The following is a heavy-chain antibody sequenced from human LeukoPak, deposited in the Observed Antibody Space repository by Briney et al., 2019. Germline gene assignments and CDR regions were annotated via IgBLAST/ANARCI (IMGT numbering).Heavy chain of an antibody. D-gene: IGHD7-27*01. J-gene: IGHJ5*02. V-gene: IGHV1-2*02. CDR3: AGSWAPHNWFDP. Sequence: GASVKVSCKSSGYTFTDYYMHWVRQAPGQGLEWMGWINPESGGTNYAQKFQGRVTMTRDTSISTAYMELSRLRSDDTAVYYCAGSWAPHNWFDPWGQGTLVTVSS. CDR1: GYTFTDYY. CDR2: INPESGGT.